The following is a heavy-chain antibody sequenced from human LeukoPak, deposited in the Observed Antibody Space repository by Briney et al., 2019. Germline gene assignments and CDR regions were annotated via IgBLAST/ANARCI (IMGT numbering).Heavy chain of an antibody. J-gene: IGHJ4*02. D-gene: IGHD6-19*01. CDR3: ARDVMYGSGWYGNFDY. V-gene: IGHV4-4*07. Sequence: PSETLSLTCTVSGGSISSYYCSWIRQPAGKGLEWIGRIYTSGSTNYNPSLKSRVTMSVDTSKNQFSLKLSSVTAADTAVYYCARDVMYGSGWYGNFDYWGQGTLVTVSS. CDR2: IYTSGST. CDR1: GGSISSYY.